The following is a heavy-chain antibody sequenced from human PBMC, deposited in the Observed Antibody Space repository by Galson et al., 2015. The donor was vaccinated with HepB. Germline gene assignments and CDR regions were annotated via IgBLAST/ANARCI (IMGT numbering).Heavy chain of an antibody. V-gene: IGHV1-8*01. J-gene: IGHJ6*02. CDR3: ARGGTYPPSKYGMDV. Sequence: SVKVSCKASGYTFTSYDINWVRQATGQGLEWMGWMNPNSGNTGYAQKFQGRVTMTRNTSISTAYMELSSLRSEDTAVYYCARGGTYPPSKYGMDVWGQRTTVTVSS. CDR2: MNPNSGNT. CDR1: GYTFTSYD. D-gene: IGHD1-14*01.